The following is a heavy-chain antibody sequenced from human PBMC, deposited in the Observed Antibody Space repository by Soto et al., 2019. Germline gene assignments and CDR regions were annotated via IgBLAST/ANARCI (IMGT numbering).Heavy chain of an antibody. CDR2: ISHDGNDK. D-gene: IGHD6-13*01. V-gene: IGHV3-30*18. J-gene: IGHJ4*02. Sequence: QVQLVESGGGVVQPGRSLRLSCAASGFTFSSYGMHWVRQAPGKGLEWVAVISHDGNDKHYADSVKGRFTISRDNSQNTLYLQMNSLRAEDTAVYYCAKDKSSSWTFDYWGQGTLVAVSS. CDR3: AKDKSSSWTFDY. CDR1: GFTFSSYG.